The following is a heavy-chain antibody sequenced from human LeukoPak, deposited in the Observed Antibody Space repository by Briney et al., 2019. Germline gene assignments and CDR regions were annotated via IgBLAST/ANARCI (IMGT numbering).Heavy chain of an antibody. Sequence: GGSLRLSCAASEFTFSDYAMKWVRQAPGKGLEWVSAIGGNGVTTYYADTVKGRFTISRDNSKNTLYLQMNSLRAEDTAVYYCAKDRYCSGGGCYPASEYWGQGTLVTISS. CDR3: AKDRYCSGGGCYPASEY. CDR1: EFTFSDYA. V-gene: IGHV3-23*01. D-gene: IGHD2-15*01. J-gene: IGHJ4*02. CDR2: IGGNGVTT.